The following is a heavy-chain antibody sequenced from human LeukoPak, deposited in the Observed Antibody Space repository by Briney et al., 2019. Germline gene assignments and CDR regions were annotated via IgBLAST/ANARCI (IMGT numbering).Heavy chain of an antibody. CDR1: GYNFTSYW. J-gene: IGHJ4*02. V-gene: IGHV5-51*01. D-gene: IGHD3-10*01. CDR3: ARLGLTLVRGVIIPDY. CDR2: IYPGDSDT. Sequence: GASLQTSSKGSGYNFTSYWICWVRRMPGKGLEGMGIIYPGDSDTRYSPSFQGQVTISVDKSIITAYLQWNSLKASDTAMYYCARLGLTLVRGVIIPDYWGQGTLVTVSS.